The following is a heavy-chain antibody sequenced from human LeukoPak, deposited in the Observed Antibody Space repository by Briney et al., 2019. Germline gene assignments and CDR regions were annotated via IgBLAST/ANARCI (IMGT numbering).Heavy chain of an antibody. CDR2: IYHSGST. D-gene: IGHD3-10*01. Sequence: PSETLSLTCTVSGGSISSSSYYWGWIRQPPGKGLEWIGSIYHSGSTYYNPSLKSRVTISVDTSKNQFSLKLSSVTAADTAVYYCARIARITMVRGVLGFDYWGQGTLVTVSS. CDR1: GGSISSSSYY. J-gene: IGHJ4*02. CDR3: ARIARITMVRGVLGFDY. V-gene: IGHV4-39*07.